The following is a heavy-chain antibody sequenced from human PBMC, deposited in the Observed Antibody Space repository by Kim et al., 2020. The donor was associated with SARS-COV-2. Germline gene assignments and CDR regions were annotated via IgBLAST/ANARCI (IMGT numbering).Heavy chain of an antibody. CDR2: ISSSSSTI. CDR3: ARDPGGGIVGATYYYYGMVV. J-gene: IGHJ6*01. V-gene: IGHV3-48*02. Sequence: GGSLRLSCAASGFTFSSYSMNWVRQAPGKGLEWVSYISSSSSTIYYADSVKGRFTISRDNAKNSLYLQMNSLRDEDTAVYYCARDPGGGIVGATYYYYGMVVWGQGTTVTASS. CDR1: GFTFSSYS. D-gene: IGHD1-26*01.